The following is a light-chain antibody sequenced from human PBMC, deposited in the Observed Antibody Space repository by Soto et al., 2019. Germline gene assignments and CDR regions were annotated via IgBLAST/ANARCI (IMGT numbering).Light chain of an antibody. J-gene: IGKJ5*01. Sequence: DIPMTQSPSSLSASVGDSVTITCRASQSISSYLNWYQQKPGKAPKLLIYAASSLQSGVPSRFSGSGSGTDFTLTISSLQPEDFATYYCQQSYSTPITYSQGTRLEIK. V-gene: IGKV1-39*01. CDR3: QQSYSTPIT. CDR1: QSISSY. CDR2: AAS.